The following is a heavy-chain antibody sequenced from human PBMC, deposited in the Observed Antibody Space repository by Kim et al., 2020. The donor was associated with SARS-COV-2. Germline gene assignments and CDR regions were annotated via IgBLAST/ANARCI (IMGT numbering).Heavy chain of an antibody. D-gene: IGHD3-10*01. CDR2: T. V-gene: IGHV4-31*02. J-gene: IGHJ4*02. Sequence: TCYNPSLKSRVTISVDTSKNQFSLKLSSVTAADTAVYYCARDASSGFFDYWGQGTLVTVSS. CDR3: ARDASSGFFDY.